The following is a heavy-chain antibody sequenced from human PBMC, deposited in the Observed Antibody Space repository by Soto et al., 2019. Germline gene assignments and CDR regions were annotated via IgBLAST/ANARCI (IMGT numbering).Heavy chain of an antibody. Sequence: EVQLLESGGGLVQPGGSLRLSCAASGFTFSSYAMRWVRQAPGKGLEWVSAVSGSGGSTYYADSVKGRFTISRDNSKNTLYLQMNRLRAEDTAVYYCAKDLSGVDDYIMTPHPYPYWGQGTLVTVSS. J-gene: IGHJ4*02. D-gene: IGHD4-4*01. V-gene: IGHV3-23*01. CDR1: GFTFSSYA. CDR3: AKDLSGVDDYIMTPHPYPY. CDR2: VSGSGGST.